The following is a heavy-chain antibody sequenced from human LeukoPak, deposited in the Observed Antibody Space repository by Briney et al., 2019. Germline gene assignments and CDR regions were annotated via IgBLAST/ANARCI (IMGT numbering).Heavy chain of an antibody. CDR2: IKQDGSEK. CDR3: AREHYFYYVDV. CDR1: GFTFSNYW. J-gene: IGHJ6*03. Sequence: GGSLRLSCAASGFTFSNYWMTWVRQAPGKGLEWVANIKQDGSEKYYVDSVKGRVTISRDNVKNSLYLQMNSLRAEDTAVYYCAREHYFYYVDVWGKGTTVTVSS. V-gene: IGHV3-7*01.